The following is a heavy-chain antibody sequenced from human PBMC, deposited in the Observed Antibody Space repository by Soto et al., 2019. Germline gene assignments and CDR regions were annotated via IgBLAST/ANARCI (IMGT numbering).Heavy chain of an antibody. J-gene: IGHJ4*02. CDR1: GFTFSSYG. CDR2: IWFDGSNK. CDR3: AKEDIVTTTSGSPVGR. V-gene: IGHV3-33*06. D-gene: IGHD2-15*01. Sequence: PXXSLRLAFVASGFTFSSYGMYWVPQAPGKGLEWVALIWFDGSNKYYADSVKGRFTISRDNSKNTLFLQMDSLRVEDTAVYYCAKEDIVTTTSGSPVGRWGQGTLVTVSS.